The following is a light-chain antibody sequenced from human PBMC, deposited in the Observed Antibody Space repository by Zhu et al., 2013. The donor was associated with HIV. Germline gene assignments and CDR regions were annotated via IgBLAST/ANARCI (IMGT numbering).Light chain of an antibody. CDR2: GAS. V-gene: IGKV3D-15*01. Sequence: DIVLTQSPGTLSLSPGERATLSCGASQSVGSTFLAWYQQKPGQAPRLLVYGASIRAAGIPAKFSGSGSGTEFTLTVSSLHSEDFAVYHCQQYNNWAPLTFGGGTKVEIK. CDR3: QQYNNWAPLT. CDR1: QSVGST. J-gene: IGKJ4*01.